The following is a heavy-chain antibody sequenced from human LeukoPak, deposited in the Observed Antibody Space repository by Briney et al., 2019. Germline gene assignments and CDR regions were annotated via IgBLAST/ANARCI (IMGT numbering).Heavy chain of an antibody. D-gene: IGHD3-22*01. V-gene: IGHV3-7*01. CDR3: ARDSRQWHYDSSGYYFFIDY. J-gene: IGHJ4*02. CDR2: INQDGSEI. CDR1: GFTFSRYW. Sequence: QPGGSLRLSCAASGFTFSRYWMSWVRQAPGKGLEWVANINQDGSEIYYVDSVKGRFTISRDNAKNSLYLQMNSLRAEDTAVYYCARDSRQWHYDSSGYYFFIDYWGQGTLVTVSS.